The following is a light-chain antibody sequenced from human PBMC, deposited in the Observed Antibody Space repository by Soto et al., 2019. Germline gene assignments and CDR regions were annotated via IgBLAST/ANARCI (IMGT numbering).Light chain of an antibody. CDR3: QQYASFWT. CDR2: KAS. CDR1: QSISNS. V-gene: IGKV1-5*03. J-gene: IGKJ1*01. Sequence: DIQMTQSPSTLSASVGDRVTITCRATQSISNSLAWYQQKPGKAPNLLIYKASSLETGVPSRFSGSGSGTEFTLTITRLQPDDSATYYCQQYASFWTFGQGTKVEIK.